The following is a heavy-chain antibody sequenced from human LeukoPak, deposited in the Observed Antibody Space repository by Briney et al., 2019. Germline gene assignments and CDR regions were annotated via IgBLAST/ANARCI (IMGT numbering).Heavy chain of an antibody. Sequence: SETLSLTCTVSGGSITGFYWSWIRQPAGKGLEWIGRTYTGGSTNYNPSLKSRDTMSVDTSKNQFSLKLSSVTVADTAITHCSRWYGGHGIDYSGQGTLVTVSS. CDR3: SRWYGGHGIDY. D-gene: IGHD4-23*01. J-gene: IGHJ4*02. CDR1: GGSITGFY. V-gene: IGHV4-4*07. CDR2: TYTGGST.